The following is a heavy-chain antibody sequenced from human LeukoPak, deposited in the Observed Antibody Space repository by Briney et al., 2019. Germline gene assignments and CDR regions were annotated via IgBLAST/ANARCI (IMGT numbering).Heavy chain of an antibody. V-gene: IGHV3-23*01. CDR2: ISGSGGST. D-gene: IGHD3-10*01. CDR1: GFTFSSYA. Sequence: GGSLRLSCAASGFTFSSYAMSWVRQAPEKGLEWVSVISGSGGSTYYADSVKGRFTISRDNSKNTLYLQMNSLRAEDTAVYYCAKAIGYFGSGSYSSDYWGQETLITVSS. J-gene: IGHJ4*02. CDR3: AKAIGYFGSGSYSSDY.